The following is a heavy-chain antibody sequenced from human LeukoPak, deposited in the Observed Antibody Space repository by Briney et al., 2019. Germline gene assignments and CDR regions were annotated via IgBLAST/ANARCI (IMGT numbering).Heavy chain of an antibody. V-gene: IGHV3-23*01. CDR3: AKDSKGPFIAVAGTGPYYFDY. J-gene: IGHJ4*02. Sequence: PGGSLRLSCAASGFTFSSYAMSWVRQAPGKGLEWVPAISGSGGSTYYADSVKGRFTISRDNSKNTLYLQMNSLRAEDTAVYYCAKDSKGPFIAVAGTGPYYFDYWGQGTLVTVSS. CDR2: ISGSGGST. D-gene: IGHD6-19*01. CDR1: GFTFSSYA.